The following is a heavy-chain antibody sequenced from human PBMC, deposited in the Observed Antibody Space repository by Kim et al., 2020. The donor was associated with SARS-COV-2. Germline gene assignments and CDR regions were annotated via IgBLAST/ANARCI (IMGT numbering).Heavy chain of an antibody. CDR2: IYPNGGRA. J-gene: IGHJ4*02. Sequence: ASVKVSCKTSGYTFTTYYMHWVRQAPGQGLEWMGIIYPNGGRARYAQKFQGRVSMTRDTSTSTVYMELNSLRSDDTAVYYCARGDYYDNSGYMGFWGPGT. D-gene: IGHD3-22*01. CDR3: ARGDYYDNSGYMGF. CDR1: GYTFTTYY. V-gene: IGHV1-46*01.